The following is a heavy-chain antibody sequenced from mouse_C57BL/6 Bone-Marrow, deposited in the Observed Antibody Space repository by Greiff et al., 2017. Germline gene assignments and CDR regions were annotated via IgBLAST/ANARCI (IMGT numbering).Heavy chain of an antibody. V-gene: IGHV1-69*01. D-gene: IGHD3-2*02. J-gene: IGHJ4*01. Sequence: QVQLQQPGAELVMPGASVKLSCKASGYTFPSYWMHWVKQRPGQGLEWIGEIDPSDSYTNYNQKFKGKSTLTVAKSSSTAYMQLSSLTSEDSAVYYCARELRLYAMDYWGQGTSVTVSS. CDR3: ARELRLYAMDY. CDR2: IDPSDSYT. CDR1: GYTFPSYW.